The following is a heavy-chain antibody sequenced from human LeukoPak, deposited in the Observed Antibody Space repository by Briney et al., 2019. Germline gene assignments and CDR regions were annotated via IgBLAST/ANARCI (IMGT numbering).Heavy chain of an antibody. CDR3: ARDLPQRVNYYYYGMDV. J-gene: IGHJ6*02. Sequence: ASVKVSCKASGYTFTGYYMHWVRQAPGQGLEWWEWINPNSGGTNYAQKFQGRVTMTRDTSISTAYMELSRLRSDDTAVYYCARDLPQRVNYYYYGMDVWGQGTTVTVSS. V-gene: IGHV1-2*02. CDR1: GYTFTGYY. CDR2: INPNSGGT. D-gene: IGHD4-11*01.